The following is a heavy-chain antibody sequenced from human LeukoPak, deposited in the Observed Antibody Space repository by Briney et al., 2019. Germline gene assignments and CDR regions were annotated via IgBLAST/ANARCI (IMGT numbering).Heavy chain of an antibody. V-gene: IGHV1-2*02. Sequence: GASVKVSCKASGHTFTGYYMHWVRQAPGQGLEWMGSINPDSGDTNYAQNLQGRVTMTRDTSINTAYLDLSRLRSDDTAVYYCAIMGDTFDIWGQGTKVTVSS. J-gene: IGHJ3*02. CDR3: AIMGDTFDI. CDR2: INPDSGDT. CDR1: GHTFTGYY. D-gene: IGHD2-8*01.